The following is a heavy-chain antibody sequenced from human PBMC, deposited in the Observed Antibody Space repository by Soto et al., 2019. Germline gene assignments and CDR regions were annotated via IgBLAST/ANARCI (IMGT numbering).Heavy chain of an antibody. D-gene: IGHD3-22*01. CDR3: ARGGPDHESSGYSRYYGMDV. CDR2: IIPIFGTA. CDR1: GGTFSSYA. J-gene: IGHJ6*02. V-gene: IGHV1-69*12. Sequence: QVQLVQSGAEVKKPGSSVKVSCKASGGTFSSYAISWVRQAPGQGLEWMGGIIPIFGTANYAQMFQGRVKITAGETTSQAYMVLSNLTSEGTAVYYFARGGPDHESSGYSRYYGMDVWGQGTTVSVSS.